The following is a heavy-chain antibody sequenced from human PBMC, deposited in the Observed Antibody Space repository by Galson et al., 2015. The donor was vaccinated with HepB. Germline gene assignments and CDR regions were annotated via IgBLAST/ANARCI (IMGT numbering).Heavy chain of an antibody. CDR1: GYSFTNYD. V-gene: IGHV1-8*01. D-gene: IGHD2-8*02. J-gene: IGHJ5*02. CDR2: MNPNTGNT. Sequence: SVKVSCKASGYSFTNYDINWVRQATGQGLEWMGSMNPNTGNTGYAQKFQGRVTMTRDTSISTAYMELTNLRSEDTAVYYCARFLDCTGGTCYWGPDRNWFDPWGQGTLFTVSS. CDR3: ARFLDCTGGTCYWGPDRNWFDP.